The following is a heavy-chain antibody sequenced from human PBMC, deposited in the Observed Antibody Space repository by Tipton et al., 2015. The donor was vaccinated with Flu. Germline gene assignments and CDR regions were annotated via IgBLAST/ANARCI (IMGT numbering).Heavy chain of an antibody. J-gene: IGHJ6*03. CDR2: IWYDGSNK. D-gene: IGHD3-10*01. CDR3: AREANYYGRRETTYYMDV. V-gene: IGHV3-33*01. CDR1: GFTFSSYG. Sequence: SLRLSCAASGFTFSSYGMHWVRQAPGKGLEWVAVIWYDGSNKYYADSVKGRFTISRDNSKNTLYLQMNSLRAEDTAVYYCAREANYYGRRETTYYMDVWGKGTTVTVSS.